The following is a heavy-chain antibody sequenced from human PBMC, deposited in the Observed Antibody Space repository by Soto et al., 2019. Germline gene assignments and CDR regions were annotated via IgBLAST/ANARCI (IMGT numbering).Heavy chain of an antibody. J-gene: IGHJ4*02. Sequence: SETLSLTCTVSGGSISSGGYYWSWIRQHPGKGLEWIGYIYYSGSTYYNPSLKSRVTISVDTSKNQFSLKLSSVTAADTAVYYCARVSKVPAASYGPFDYWGQGTLVTAPQ. D-gene: IGHD2-2*01. CDR1: GGSISSGGYY. CDR3: ARVSKVPAASYGPFDY. V-gene: IGHV4-31*02. CDR2: IYYSGST.